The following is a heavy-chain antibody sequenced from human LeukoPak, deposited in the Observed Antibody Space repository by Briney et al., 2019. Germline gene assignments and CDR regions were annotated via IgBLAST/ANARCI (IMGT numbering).Heavy chain of an antibody. D-gene: IGHD3-22*01. J-gene: IGHJ4*02. CDR2: ISSGGSYI. Sequence: GGSLRLSCAASAFTFSSYTMNWVRQAPGKGLEWVSSISSGGSYIYYADSVKGRFTISRDNAKNSLYLQMNSLRAEDTAVYYCASLSSSYLYYFDYWGRGTLVTVSS. V-gene: IGHV3-21*01. CDR3: ASLSSSYLYYFDY. CDR1: AFTFSSYT.